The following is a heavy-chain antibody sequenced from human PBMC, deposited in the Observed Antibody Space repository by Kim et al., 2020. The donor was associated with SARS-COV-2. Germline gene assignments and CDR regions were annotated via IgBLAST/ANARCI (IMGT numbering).Heavy chain of an antibody. J-gene: IGHJ4*02. D-gene: IGHD3-22*01. Sequence: SQKFQGRVTITRDTSASTAYMELSSLRSEDTAVYYCASPIYSYGSGYYDYWGQGTLVTVSS. CDR3: ASPIYSYGSGYYDY. V-gene: IGHV1-3*01.